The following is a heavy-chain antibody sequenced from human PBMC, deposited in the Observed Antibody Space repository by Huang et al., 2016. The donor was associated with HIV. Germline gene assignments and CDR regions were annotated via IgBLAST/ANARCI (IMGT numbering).Heavy chain of an antibody. D-gene: IGHD3-3*01. CDR2: ITDGINNR. J-gene: IGHJ4*02. CDR3: AKDADTSGYDVLGPFGS. CDR1: GLPFSSYA. Sequence: EVLLLESGGGLVQPGGSLRLSCVASGLPFSSYAMSWVRQAPGKGLEWVSGITDGINNRYYAHSVKGRFAVARDDATNTLYLQMNSLRAEDTAVYYCAKDADTSGYDVLGPFGSWGQGTLVTVSS. V-gene: IGHV3-23*01.